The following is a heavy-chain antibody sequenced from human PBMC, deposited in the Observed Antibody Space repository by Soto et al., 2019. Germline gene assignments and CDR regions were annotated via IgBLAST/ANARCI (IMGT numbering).Heavy chain of an antibody. V-gene: IGHV4-34*01. CDR3: ARSPYYGYVWGSYRPPWYFDY. Sequence: SETLSLTCAVYGGSFSGYYWSWIRQPPGKGLEWIGEINHSGSTNYNPSLKSRVTISVDTSKNQFSLKLSSVTAADTAVYYCARSPYYGYVWGSYRPPWYFDYWGQGTLVTVSS. J-gene: IGHJ4*02. CDR1: GGSFSGYY. CDR2: INHSGST. D-gene: IGHD3-16*02.